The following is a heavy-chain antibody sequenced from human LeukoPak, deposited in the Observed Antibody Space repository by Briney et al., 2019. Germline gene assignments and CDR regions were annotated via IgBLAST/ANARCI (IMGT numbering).Heavy chain of an antibody. CDR2: ISPSGNST. D-gene: IGHD4-23*01. Sequence: PGGSLRLSCLASGFTFSSYGMTWVRQTPGKGLESVSAISPSGNSTYYADSVKGRFTISRDNSKNTLYLQMNSLGAEDTAVYYCAKDSSNYGGDSWSPWYYYYYMDVWGKGTTVTISS. J-gene: IGHJ6*03. V-gene: IGHV3-23*01. CDR1: GFTFSSYG. CDR3: AKDSSNYGGDSWSPWYYYYYMDV.